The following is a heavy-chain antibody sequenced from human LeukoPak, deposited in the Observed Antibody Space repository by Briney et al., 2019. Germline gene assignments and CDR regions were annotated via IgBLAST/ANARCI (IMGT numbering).Heavy chain of an antibody. CDR1: GYTFTGYY. J-gene: IGHJ3*02. CDR3: ARDTTTSRDAFDI. CDR2: INPNSGGT. D-gene: IGHD1-1*01. V-gene: IGHV1-2*02. Sequence: ASVKVSCKASGYTFTGYYMHWVRQAPGQELEWMGWINPNSGGTNYAQKFQGRVTMTRDTSISTAYMELSRLRSDDTAVYYCARDTTTSRDAFDIWGQGTMVTVSS.